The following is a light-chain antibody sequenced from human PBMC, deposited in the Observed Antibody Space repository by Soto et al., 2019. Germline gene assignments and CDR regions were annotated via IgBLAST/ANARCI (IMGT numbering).Light chain of an antibody. J-gene: IGKJ5*01. CDR1: QSVASS. CDR3: QQYHYWPIT. Sequence: ERVMTQSPATLSASPGERVTLSCRASQSVASSVASYQQKPGQAPRLILYGASTRATGFPARFSGSGSGTEFTLTISSLQSEDFAVYLCQQYHYWPITFGQGTRLDIK. V-gene: IGKV3-15*01. CDR2: GAS.